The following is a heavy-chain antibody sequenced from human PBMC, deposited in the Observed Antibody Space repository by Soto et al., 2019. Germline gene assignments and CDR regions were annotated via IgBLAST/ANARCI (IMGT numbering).Heavy chain of an antibody. CDR1: GGSVSSGSYY. Sequence: SETLSLTCTVSGGSVSSGSYYWSWIRQPPGKGLEWIGYIYYSGSTNYNPSLKSRVTISVDTSKNQFSLKLSSVTAADTAVYYCARGVYDFWSGYSPNYYYYGMDAWGQGTTVTVSS. D-gene: IGHD3-3*01. J-gene: IGHJ6*02. CDR2: IYYSGST. V-gene: IGHV4-61*01. CDR3: ARGVYDFWSGYSPNYYYYGMDA.